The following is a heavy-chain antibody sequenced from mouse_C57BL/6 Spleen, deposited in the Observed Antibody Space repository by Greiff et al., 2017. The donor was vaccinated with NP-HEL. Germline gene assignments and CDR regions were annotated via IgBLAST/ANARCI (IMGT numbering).Heavy chain of an antibody. Sequence: QVQLKQPGTELVKPGASVKLSCKASGYTFTSYWMHWVKQRPGQGLEWIGNINPSNGGTNYNEKFKSKATLTVDKSSSTAYMQLSSLTSEDSAVYYCAREGGSSSYWYFDVWGTGTTVTVSS. CDR3: AREGGSSSYWYFDV. D-gene: IGHD1-1*01. CDR2: INPSNGGT. V-gene: IGHV1-53*01. CDR1: GYTFTSYW. J-gene: IGHJ1*03.